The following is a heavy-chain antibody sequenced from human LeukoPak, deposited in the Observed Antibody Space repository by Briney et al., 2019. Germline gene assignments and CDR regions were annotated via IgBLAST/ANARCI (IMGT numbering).Heavy chain of an antibody. CDR2: ISAYNGNT. D-gene: IGHD2-8*01. J-gene: IGHJ6*03. V-gene: IGHV1-18*01. Sequence: ASVKVSCKASGYTFTSYGISWVRQAPGQGLEWMGWISAYNGNTNYAQKLQGRVTMTTDTSTSTAYMELRSLRSDDTAVYYCARAGALGHCTNGVCYNTAGELYYMDVWGKGTTVTVSS. CDR3: ARAGALGHCTNGVCYNTAGELYYMDV. CDR1: GYTFTSYG.